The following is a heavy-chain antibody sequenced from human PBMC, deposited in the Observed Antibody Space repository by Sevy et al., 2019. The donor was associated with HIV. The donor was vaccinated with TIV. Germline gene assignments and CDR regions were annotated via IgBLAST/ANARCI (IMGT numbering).Heavy chain of an antibody. Sequence: GGSLRLSCAASGFTFDDYAMHWVRQAPGKGLEWVSGISWNSGSIGYADSVKGRFTISRDNAKNSLYLQMNSLRVEDTALYYCAVGNYYDTSGSTRDWFDPWGQGTLVTVSS. CDR1: GFTFDDYA. D-gene: IGHD3-22*01. V-gene: IGHV3-9*01. CDR2: ISWNSGSI. CDR3: AVGNYYDTSGSTRDWFDP. J-gene: IGHJ5*02.